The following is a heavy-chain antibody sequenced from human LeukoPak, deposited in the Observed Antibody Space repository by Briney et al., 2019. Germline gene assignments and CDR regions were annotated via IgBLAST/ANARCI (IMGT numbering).Heavy chain of an antibody. J-gene: IGHJ5*02. Sequence: ASVKVSCKVSGYTLTELSMHWVRQAPGKGLEWMGGFDPEDGETIYAQKFQGRVTMTKDTSTDTAYMELRSLRSEDTAVYYCATEHGAWGQGTLVTVSS. CDR2: FDPEDGET. CDR1: GYTLTELS. CDR3: ATEHGA. V-gene: IGHV1-24*01. D-gene: IGHD2-8*01.